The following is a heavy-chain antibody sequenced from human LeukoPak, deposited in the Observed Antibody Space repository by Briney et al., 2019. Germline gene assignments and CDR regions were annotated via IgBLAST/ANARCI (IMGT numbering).Heavy chain of an antibody. D-gene: IGHD3-22*01. CDR1: GYTFTSYG. J-gene: IGHJ4*02. CDR3: ARGDYYDSSGSYDY. CDR2: ISAYNGNT. Sequence: ASVKVSCKASGYTFTSYGISWVRQAPGQGLEWMGWISAYNGNTNYAQKLQGRVTMTTDTSTSTAYMELRSLRSDDTAMYYCARGDYYDSSGSYDYWGQGTLVTVSS. V-gene: IGHV1-18*01.